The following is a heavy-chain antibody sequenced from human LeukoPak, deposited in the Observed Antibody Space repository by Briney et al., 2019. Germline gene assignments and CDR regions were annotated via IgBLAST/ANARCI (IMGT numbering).Heavy chain of an antibody. CDR3: ARDPLYYDMSGDY. V-gene: IGHV3-21*01. CDR2: ITATGLHI. D-gene: IGHD3-22*01. Sequence: GGSLRLSCAGSGVTFSGYSMNWVRQAPGKGLEWVSAITATGLHIYYADSVKGRFTISRDNAKNSLYLQMDSLRPEDTAIYYCARDPLYYDMSGDYWGQGTLVTVSS. CDR1: GVTFSGYS. J-gene: IGHJ4*02.